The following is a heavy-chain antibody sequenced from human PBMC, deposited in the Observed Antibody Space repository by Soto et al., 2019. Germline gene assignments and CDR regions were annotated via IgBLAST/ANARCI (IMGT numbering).Heavy chain of an antibody. Sequence: GESLKISCKGSGYSFTSYWIGWVRQMPGKGLEWMGIIYPGDSDTRYSPSFQGQVTISADKSISTAYLQWSSLKASDTAMYYCARIILEAAGGPNWFDPWGQGTMVTVSS. CDR1: GYSFTSYW. V-gene: IGHV5-51*01. D-gene: IGHD6-13*01. J-gene: IGHJ5*02. CDR2: IYPGDSDT. CDR3: ARIILEAAGGPNWFDP.